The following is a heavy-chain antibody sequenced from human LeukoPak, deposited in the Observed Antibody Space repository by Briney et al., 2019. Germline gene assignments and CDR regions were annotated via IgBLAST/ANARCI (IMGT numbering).Heavy chain of an antibody. CDR3: ARDPIVVVPAATFDY. J-gene: IGHJ4*02. Sequence: GGSLRLSCAASGFTFSSYSMNWVRQAPGKGLEWVSSISSSSSYMYYADSVKGRSTISRDNAKNSLYLQMNSLRAEDTAVYYCARDPIVVVPAATFDYWGQGTLVTVSS. CDR1: GFTFSSYS. D-gene: IGHD2-2*01. CDR2: ISSSSSYM. V-gene: IGHV3-21*01.